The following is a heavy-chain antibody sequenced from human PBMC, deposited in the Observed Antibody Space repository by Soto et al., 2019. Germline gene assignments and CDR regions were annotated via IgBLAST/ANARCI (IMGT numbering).Heavy chain of an antibody. J-gene: IGHJ4*02. D-gene: IGHD1-26*01. CDR3: ARFPQTAIVGAAYFDY. CDR1: GGTFSSYI. Sequence: QVQLVQSGAEVKKPGSSVKVSCKASGGTFSSYIISWVLQAPGQGLEWMGRVIPILGIANYAQKFQGRVTITADKSPSTAYMELSSLRSEDTAVYYCARFPQTAIVGAAYFDYWGQGTLVTVSS. V-gene: IGHV1-69*02. CDR2: VIPILGIA.